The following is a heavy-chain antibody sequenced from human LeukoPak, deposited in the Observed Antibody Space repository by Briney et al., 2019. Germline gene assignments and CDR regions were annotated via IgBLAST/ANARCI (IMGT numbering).Heavy chain of an antibody. CDR2: IYYSGST. Sequence: SETLSLTCSVSGDSISTSSYYWGWIRQPPGKGLEWIGTIYYSGSTYYNPSLTSRVTISVDTSKNQFSLKLSSVTAADTAVYYCARDVVTAIAKYNWFDPWGQGTLVTVSS. V-gene: IGHV4-39*07. J-gene: IGHJ5*02. CDR3: ARDVVTAIAKYNWFDP. D-gene: IGHD2-21*02. CDR1: GDSISTSSYY.